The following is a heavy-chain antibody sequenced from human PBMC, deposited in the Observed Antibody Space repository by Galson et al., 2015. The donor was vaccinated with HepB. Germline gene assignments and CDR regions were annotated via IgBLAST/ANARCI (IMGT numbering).Heavy chain of an antibody. D-gene: IGHD3-22*01. V-gene: IGHV3-21*01. Sequence: SLRLSCAASGFAFSSSSMNWIRQAPGKGLEWISSITNSGTYIHYADSVRGRFTVSRDNAKNSLYLQMNSLRAEDTAVYYCARAIVVIDHWYFDLWGRGTLVTVSS. CDR1: GFAFSSSS. J-gene: IGHJ2*01. CDR2: ITNSGTYI. CDR3: ARAIVVIDHWYFDL.